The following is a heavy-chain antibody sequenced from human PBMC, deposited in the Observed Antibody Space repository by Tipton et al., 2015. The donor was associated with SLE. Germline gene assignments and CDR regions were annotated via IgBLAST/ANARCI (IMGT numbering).Heavy chain of an antibody. D-gene: IGHD3-3*01. V-gene: IGHV3-7*05. CDR2: IKQDGSDK. J-gene: IGHJ3*02. CDR3: ARGGWIFGDRNDI. CDR1: GFTFSSYW. Sequence: SLRLSCAASGFTFSSYWMSWVRQAPGKGLEWVANIKQDGSDKYYVDSVKGRFTISRDNAKNSLYLQMNSLRAEDTAVYYCARGGWIFGDRNDIWGQGTMVTVSS.